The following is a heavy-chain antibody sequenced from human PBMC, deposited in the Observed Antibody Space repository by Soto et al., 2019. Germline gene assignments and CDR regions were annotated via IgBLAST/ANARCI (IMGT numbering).Heavy chain of an antibody. CDR3: ARDGIQSRVAAAVTLNYYGMDV. CDR1: GGTFSSYT. Sequence: WASVKVSCKASGGTFSSYTISWVRQAPGQGLEWMGRIIPILGIANYAQKFQGRVTITADKSTSTAYMELSSLRSEDTAVYYCARDGIQSRVAAAVTLNYYGMDVWGQGTTVTVS. CDR2: IIPILGIA. V-gene: IGHV1-69*04. J-gene: IGHJ6*02. D-gene: IGHD6-13*01.